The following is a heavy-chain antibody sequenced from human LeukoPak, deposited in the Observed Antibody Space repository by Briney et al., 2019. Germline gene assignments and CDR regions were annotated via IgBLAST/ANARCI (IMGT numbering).Heavy chain of an antibody. Sequence: GSSVTVSCKASGGTFISYAISWVRQAPGQGLEWMGRIIPILGIANYAQKFQGRVTITADKSTSTAYMELSSLRSEDTAVYYCARVYYDSSGYMRHPFDYWGQGTLVTVSS. CDR3: ARVYYDSSGYMRHPFDY. CDR1: GGTFISYA. CDR2: IIPILGIA. V-gene: IGHV1-69*04. J-gene: IGHJ4*02. D-gene: IGHD3-22*01.